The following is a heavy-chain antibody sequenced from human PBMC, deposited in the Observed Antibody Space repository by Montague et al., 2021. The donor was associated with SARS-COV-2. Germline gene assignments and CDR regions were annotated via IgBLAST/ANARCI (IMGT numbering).Heavy chain of an antibody. CDR3: ARIWGATRGDAFDN. Sequence: PALVKPTQTLTLTCTFSGFSLSTSGMCVSWIRQPPGKALEWLALXDWDDDKYYSTSLKTRLTISKDTSKNQVVLTMTNMDPVDTATYYCARIWGATRGDAFDNWGQGRMVTGYS. J-gene: IGHJ3*02. D-gene: IGHD1-26*01. CDR1: GFSLSTSGMC. V-gene: IGHV2-70*01. CDR2: XDWDDDK.